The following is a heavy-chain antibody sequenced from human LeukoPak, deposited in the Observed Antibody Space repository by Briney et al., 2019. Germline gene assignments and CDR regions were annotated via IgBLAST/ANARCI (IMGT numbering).Heavy chain of an antibody. CDR2: INTNTGNP. CDR3: AREWRGARGGAFDI. Sequence: ASVKVSCKASGYTFTSYAMNWVRQVPGQGLEWMGWINTNTGNPTYAQGFTGRFVFSLDTSVSTAYLQISSLKAEDTAVYYCAREWRGARGGAFDIWGQGTMVTVSS. V-gene: IGHV7-4-1*02. J-gene: IGHJ3*02. CDR1: GYTFTSYA. D-gene: IGHD1-26*01.